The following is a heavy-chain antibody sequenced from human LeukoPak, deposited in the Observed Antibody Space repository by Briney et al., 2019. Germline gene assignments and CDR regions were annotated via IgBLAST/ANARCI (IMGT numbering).Heavy chain of an antibody. CDR2: INHSGST. CDR1: GGSISSSSYY. J-gene: IGHJ6*03. D-gene: IGHD5-24*01. Sequence: SETLSLTCTVSGGSISSSSYYWGWIRQPPGKGLEWIGEINHSGSTNYNPSLKSRVTISVDTSKNQFSLKLSSVTAADTAVYYCARGLKRDGYNPGYYMDVWGKGTTVTVSS. CDR3: ARGLKRDGYNPGYYMDV. V-gene: IGHV4-39*07.